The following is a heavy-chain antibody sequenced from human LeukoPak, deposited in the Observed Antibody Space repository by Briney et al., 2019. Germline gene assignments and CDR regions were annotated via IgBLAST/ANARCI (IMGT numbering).Heavy chain of an antibody. D-gene: IGHD3-10*01. V-gene: IGHV4-59*02. CDR2: IDDSGNT. Sequence: SETPSLTCTVSGGSVNNYFWSWIRRPPGKGLEWIGYIDDSGNTDYNPSLKSQVSISIAKSKNQFFLKLSSVTAADTAMYYCARSDYYGSGSHTVFDAFDIWGQGTRVTVSS. CDR3: ARSDYYGSGSHTVFDAFDI. CDR1: GGSVNNYF. J-gene: IGHJ3*02.